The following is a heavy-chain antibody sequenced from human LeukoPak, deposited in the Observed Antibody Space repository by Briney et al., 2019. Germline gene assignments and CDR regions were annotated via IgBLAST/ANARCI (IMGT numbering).Heavy chain of an antibody. CDR2: IYSSGST. J-gene: IGHJ3*02. D-gene: IGHD3-9*01. CDR3: ARLRDYDILTGYYSDAFDI. V-gene: IGHV4-4*07. CDR1: GGSISSYY. Sequence: SETLSLTCTVSGGSISSYYWSWIRQPAGKGLEWIGRIYSSGSTNYSPSLKSRVTMSVDTSKNQFSLKLSSVTAADTAVYYCARLRDYDILTGYYSDAFDIWGQGTMVTVSS.